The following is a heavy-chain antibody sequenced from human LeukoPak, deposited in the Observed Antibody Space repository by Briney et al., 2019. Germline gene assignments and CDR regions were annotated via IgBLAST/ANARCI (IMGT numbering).Heavy chain of an antibody. V-gene: IGHV3-53*01. J-gene: IGHJ4*02. CDR2: IYTGGST. CDR3: ARDSAAAGFDS. CDR1: GFTFSSYA. Sequence: GGSLRLSCAASGFTFSSYAMSWVRQAPGKGLEWVSVIYTGGSTYYADSVKGRFTISRDNSKNTLFLQMNSLRAEDTAVYYCARDSAAAGFDSWGQGTLVTVSS. D-gene: IGHD6-13*01.